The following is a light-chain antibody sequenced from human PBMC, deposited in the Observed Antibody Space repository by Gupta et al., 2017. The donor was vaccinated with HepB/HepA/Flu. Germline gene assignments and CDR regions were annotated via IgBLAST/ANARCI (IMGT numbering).Light chain of an antibody. CDR1: SSDVGGYKY. CDR3: CSYAGTDKVV. V-gene: IGLV2-11*01. J-gene: IGLJ2*01. CDR2: DVS. Sequence: QSALTQPRSVSGSPGQSDTISCPGPSSDVGGYKYVSWYQQHPGKGPQVMIYDVSKRPSGAPDRFSGSKAGNTASLTISGLQAEDEADYYCCSYAGTDKVVFGGGTKLTVV.